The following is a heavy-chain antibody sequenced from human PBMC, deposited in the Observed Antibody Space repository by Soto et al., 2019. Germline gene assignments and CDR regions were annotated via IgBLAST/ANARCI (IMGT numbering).Heavy chain of an antibody. CDR2: IYHSGTT. V-gene: IGHV4-38-2*01. D-gene: IGHD2-8*01. J-gene: IGHJ4*02. Sequence: SETLSLTCAVSGDSISSGYYWAWIRQPPGKGLEWVASIYHSGTTYYNPSLTRRVTISVDTSKNQFSLKLSSVTAADTAVYYCARLKVGTNYHFDYWGQGTLVTVSS. CDR1: GDSISSGYY. CDR3: ARLKVGTNYHFDY.